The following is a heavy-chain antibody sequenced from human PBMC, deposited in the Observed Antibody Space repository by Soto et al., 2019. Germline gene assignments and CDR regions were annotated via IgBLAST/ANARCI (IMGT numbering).Heavy chain of an antibody. CDR3: AIWGLVRFLDRYFFEY. CDR1: GCTFSSYA. D-gene: IGHD3-3*01. Sequence: EVQLLESGGALVQPGGSLRLSCAASGCTFSSYAMSWVRQAPGKGLEWVSAISARGGTPYYTDSVKGRFTISRDNSTNALYLQMSSLRAEDTAIYYCAIWGLVRFLDRYFFEYCGQGTRVTVSS. CDR2: ISARGGTP. V-gene: IGHV3-23*01. J-gene: IGHJ4*02.